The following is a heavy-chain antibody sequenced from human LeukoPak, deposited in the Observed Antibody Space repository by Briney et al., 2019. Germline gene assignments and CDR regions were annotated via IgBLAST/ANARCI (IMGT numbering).Heavy chain of an antibody. J-gene: IGHJ4*02. CDR2: INPSGGDT. CDR1: GFTFTSYY. CDR3: ARVGRTLRYLDF. Sequence: ASVKVSCKASGFTFTSYYIHWVRLAPGQRLEWMGIINPSGGDTRFAQRFQGRVTMTRDTSTSTVYMELSSLRSEDTAVYYCARVGRTLRYLDFWGQGTLVTVSS. D-gene: IGHD3-16*01. V-gene: IGHV1-46*01.